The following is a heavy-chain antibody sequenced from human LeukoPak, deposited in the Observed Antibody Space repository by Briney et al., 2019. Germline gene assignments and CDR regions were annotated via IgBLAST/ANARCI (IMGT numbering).Heavy chain of an antibody. V-gene: IGHV7-4-1*02. D-gene: IGHD3-10*01. CDR3: TRDFYNSGSSLLDY. J-gene: IGHJ4*02. Sequence: ASVKVSCKASGYTFTTYGISWLRQAPGQRPEWMGWISTGTGNPTYAQGFTGRFVFSLDTSVSTAYLEITSLKAEDTAVYYCTRDFYNSGSSLLDYWGQGTLVTVSS. CDR2: ISTGTGNP. CDR1: GYTFTTYG.